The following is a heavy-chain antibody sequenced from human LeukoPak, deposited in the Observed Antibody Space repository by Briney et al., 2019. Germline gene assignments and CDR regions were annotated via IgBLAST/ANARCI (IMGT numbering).Heavy chain of an antibody. CDR2: IYSGGST. D-gene: IGHD3-9*01. V-gene: IGHV3-53*01. Sequence: GGSLRLSCAASGFTVSSNYMSWVRQSPGKGLEWVSIIYSGGSTYYAASVKGRFITSRDNSKNTVYLQMNSLRAEDTAMYYCARVPNDKAFDYWGQGTLVTVSS. CDR3: ARVPNDKAFDY. J-gene: IGHJ4*02. CDR1: GFTVSSNY.